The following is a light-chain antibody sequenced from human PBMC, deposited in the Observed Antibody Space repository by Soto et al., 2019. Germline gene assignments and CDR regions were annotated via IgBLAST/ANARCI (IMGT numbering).Light chain of an antibody. Sequence: QSALTKPASVSGSPGQSITISCTGTSSDVGGYNSVSWYQQHPGKAPKLLIYGVSSRPSGVSNRFSGSKSGNTASLPISGLQTEDEAAYYCSSYTTSTTPSYVFGTGTKLTVL. V-gene: IGLV2-14*01. J-gene: IGLJ1*01. CDR2: GVS. CDR3: SSYTTSTTPSYV. CDR1: SSDVGGYNS.